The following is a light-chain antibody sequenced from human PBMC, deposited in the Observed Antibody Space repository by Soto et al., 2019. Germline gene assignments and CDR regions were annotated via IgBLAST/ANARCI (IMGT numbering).Light chain of an antibody. CDR3: SSYTSRS. CDR1: SSDVGGYNY. Sequence: QSVLTQPASVSGSPGQSITISCTGTSSDVGGYNYVSWYQQHPGKAPKLMIYDVSNRPSGVSNRFSGSKSGNTASLTISGLQAEDEADYYCSSYTSRSFGTGTKLTVL. CDR2: DVS. V-gene: IGLV2-14*01. J-gene: IGLJ1*01.